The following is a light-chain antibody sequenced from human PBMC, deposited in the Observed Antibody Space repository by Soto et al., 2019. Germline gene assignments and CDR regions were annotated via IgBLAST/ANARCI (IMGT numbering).Light chain of an antibody. CDR1: SSNIGSNY. CDR2: SSN. CDR3: ATWDDSLSGHYV. Sequence: QSVLTQQPSASGTPGQRVTISCCGSSSNIGSNYVCCYQHLPGTAPKLRIYSSNQRPSGVPDRFSGSKSGTSASLAISGLRSEDEADYYCATWDDSLSGHYVFGTGTKVTVL. V-gene: IGLV1-47*02. J-gene: IGLJ1*01.